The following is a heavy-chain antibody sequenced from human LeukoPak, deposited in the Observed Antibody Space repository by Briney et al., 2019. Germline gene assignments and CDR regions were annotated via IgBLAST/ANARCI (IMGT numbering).Heavy chain of an antibody. CDR2: IHQSGMT. Sequence: PSETLSLTCVVSGRSIRSGYYWGWIRQSPGKGLEWIGSIHQSGMTYYNPSLKSRVTLSVDTSKNQFSLRMTSVTAADAALYFCARSGDYIKEGFDYWGQGIQVTVSS. CDR3: ARSGDYIKEGFDY. CDR1: GRSIRSGYY. D-gene: IGHD1-26*01. J-gene: IGHJ4*02. V-gene: IGHV4-38-2*01.